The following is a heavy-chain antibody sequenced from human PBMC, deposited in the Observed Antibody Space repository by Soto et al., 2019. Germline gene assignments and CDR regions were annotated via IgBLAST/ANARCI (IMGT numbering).Heavy chain of an antibody. CDR3: ARDLYGMDV. V-gene: IGHV4-34*01. Sequence: SETLSLTCAVYGLSFSGYFWIWIRQPPGKGLEWIGEINHSGSTNYNPSLKSRVTISLDRSKNQFSLKLSSVTAADTAVYYCARDLYGMDVWGQGTTVTVSS. J-gene: IGHJ6*02. CDR2: INHSGST. CDR1: GLSFSGYF.